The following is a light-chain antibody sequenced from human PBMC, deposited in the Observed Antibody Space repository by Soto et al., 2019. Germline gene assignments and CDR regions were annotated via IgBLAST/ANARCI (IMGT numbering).Light chain of an antibody. V-gene: IGKV1-5*01. CDR3: QQYNSSPLT. J-gene: IGKJ4*01. CDR2: EAS. Sequence: DIQMTKSPSTLSAFVGDRVTITCRANQSISSWLAWYQQKPGKAPNLLIYEASSLQSGVPSRFSGSGSGAEFTLTISSLQPDDFATYYCQQYNSSPLTFGGGTKVEIK. CDR1: QSISSW.